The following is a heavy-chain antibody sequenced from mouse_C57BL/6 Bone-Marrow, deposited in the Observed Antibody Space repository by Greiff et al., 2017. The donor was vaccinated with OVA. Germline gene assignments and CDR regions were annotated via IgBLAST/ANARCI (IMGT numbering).Heavy chain of an antibody. CDR2: IHPNSGST. Sequence: QVQLQQPGAELVKPGASVKLSCKAPGYTFTSYWMHWVKQRPGQGLEWIGMIHPNSGSTNYNEKFKSKATLTVDKSSSTAYMQRSSLTSEDSAVYYCARRLYDGNYEGFAYWGQGTLVTVSA. CDR1: GYTFTSYW. J-gene: IGHJ3*01. V-gene: IGHV1-64*01. D-gene: IGHD2-1*01. CDR3: ARRLYDGNYEGFAY.